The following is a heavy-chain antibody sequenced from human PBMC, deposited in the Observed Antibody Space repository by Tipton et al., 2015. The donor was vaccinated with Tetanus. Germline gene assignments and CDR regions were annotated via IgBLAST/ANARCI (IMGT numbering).Heavy chain of an antibody. D-gene: IGHD3-10*01. CDR1: GFTFSSYW. Sequence: LRLSCAASGFTFSSYWMHWVRQHPGKGLEWIGYIYYSGSAYYNPSLKSRVTISIDTSKNQFSLKLSSVTAADTAVYYCGRGDMVRGVIWFDPWGQGTLVTVSS. J-gene: IGHJ5*02. CDR2: IYYSGSA. V-gene: IGHV4-31*02. CDR3: GRGDMVRGVIWFDP.